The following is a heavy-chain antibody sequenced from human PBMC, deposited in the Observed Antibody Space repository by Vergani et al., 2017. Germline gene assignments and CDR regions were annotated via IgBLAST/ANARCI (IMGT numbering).Heavy chain of an antibody. V-gene: IGHV3-23*04. D-gene: IGHD3-10*01. CDR2: ISCSGVSA. J-gene: IGHJ4*02. CDR3: AKQYFVAGSYLFDY. CDR1: GFSFGDYA. Sequence: EVQLVESGGGLVPPGRSLRLSCAASGFSFGDYAMTWVRPAPGMGRGWVSGISCSGVSAYYTDSVKGRLTISRDNSKNMLFLQMNNLRTEDTAIYYCAKQYFVAGSYLFDYWGQGTLVTVSS.